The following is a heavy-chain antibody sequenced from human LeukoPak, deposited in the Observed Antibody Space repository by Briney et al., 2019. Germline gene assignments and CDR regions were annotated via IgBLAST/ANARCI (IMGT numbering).Heavy chain of an antibody. CDR2: IYYSGST. V-gene: IGHV4-59*12. J-gene: IGHJ5*02. CDR1: GGSISSYY. CDR3: AREGRMAWFDP. D-gene: IGHD5-24*01. Sequence: SETLSLTCTVSGGSISSYYWSWIRQPPGKGLEWIGYIYYSGSTNYNPSLKSRVTISVDTSKNQFSLKLSSVTAADTAVYYCAREGRMAWFDPWGQGTLVTVSS.